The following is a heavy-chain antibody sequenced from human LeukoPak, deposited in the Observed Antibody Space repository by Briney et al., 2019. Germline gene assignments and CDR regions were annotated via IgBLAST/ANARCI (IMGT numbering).Heavy chain of an antibody. CDR3: ARDTAGPNAFDF. J-gene: IGHJ3*01. Sequence: SQTLSLTCAISGDSVSNDNAAWNWIRQSPSRGLEWLGRTYYRSKCYNDYTVSVKSRITIKPDTSKNQFSLQLNSVTPEDTAVYYCARDTAGPNAFDFWGRGTMVTVSS. CDR2: TYYRSKCYN. D-gene: IGHD6-25*01. V-gene: IGHV6-1*01. CDR1: GDSVSNDNAA.